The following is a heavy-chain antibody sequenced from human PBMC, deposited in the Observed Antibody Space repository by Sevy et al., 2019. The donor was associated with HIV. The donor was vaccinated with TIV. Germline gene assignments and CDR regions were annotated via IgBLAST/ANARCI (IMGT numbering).Heavy chain of an antibody. V-gene: IGHV3-74*01. Sequence: GGSLRLSCAASGFTFANYAMSWVRQAPGRGLEWVSRINPDGSITSYADAVKGRFTISRDNAKNTLYLQMNSLRAEDTAVYYCAKAGYYYDSSGYNWFDPWGQGTLVTVSS. D-gene: IGHD3-22*01. J-gene: IGHJ5*02. CDR3: AKAGYYYDSSGYNWFDP. CDR1: GFTFANYA. CDR2: INPDGSIT.